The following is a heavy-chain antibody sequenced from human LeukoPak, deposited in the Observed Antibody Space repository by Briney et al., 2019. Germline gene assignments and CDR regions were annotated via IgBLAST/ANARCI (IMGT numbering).Heavy chain of an antibody. J-gene: IGHJ4*02. D-gene: IGHD1-26*01. CDR1: GGSISSSNW. CDR2: IYHSGST. CDR3: ARAPGEGGYYFDY. V-gene: IGHV4-4*02. Sequence: SETLSLTCAVSGGSISSSNWWSWVRQPPGKGLEWIGEIYHSGSTNYNPSLKSRVTISVDKSKNQFSLKLGSVTAADTAVYYCARAPGEGGYYFDYWGQGTLVTVSS.